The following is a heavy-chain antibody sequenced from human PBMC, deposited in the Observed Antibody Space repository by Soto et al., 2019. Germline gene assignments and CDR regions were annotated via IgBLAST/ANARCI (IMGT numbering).Heavy chain of an antibody. J-gene: IGHJ4*02. CDR2: ISGSGGST. D-gene: IGHD3-9*01. Sequence: EVQLLESGGGVVQPGGSLRLSCAASGFSFSDYAVSWVRHAPGKGLEWVSGISGSGGSTYYADSVKGRFTISRDNSKNTLYVQMNSLRAEDTAVYYCAKLSGPDVAGYRFHYWGQGTLVTVSS. CDR3: AKLSGPDVAGYRFHY. V-gene: IGHV3-23*01. CDR1: GFSFSDYA.